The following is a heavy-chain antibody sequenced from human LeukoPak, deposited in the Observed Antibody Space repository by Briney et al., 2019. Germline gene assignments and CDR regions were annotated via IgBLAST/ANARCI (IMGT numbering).Heavy chain of an antibody. CDR2: IYTSGST. Sequence: NPSQTLSLTCTVSGGSISSGSYYWSWIRQPAGRGLEWIGRIYTSGSTNYNPSLKSRVTISVDTSKNQFSLKLSSVTAADTAVYYCARERWEPSRAFDIWGQGTMVTVSS. V-gene: IGHV4-61*02. J-gene: IGHJ3*02. D-gene: IGHD1-26*01. CDR3: ARERWEPSRAFDI. CDR1: GGSISSGSYY.